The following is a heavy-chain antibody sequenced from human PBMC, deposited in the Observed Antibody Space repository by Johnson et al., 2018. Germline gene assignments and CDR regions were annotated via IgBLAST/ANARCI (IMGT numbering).Heavy chain of an antibody. V-gene: IGHV4-39*07. D-gene: IGHD3-22*01. CDR1: GGSISSSSYY. CDR2: VYFSGST. J-gene: IGHJ3*02. CDR3: AGDTSDGCYYYTDAFDI. Sequence: QVQLQESGPGLVKPSKTLSLTCTVSGGSISSSSYYWGWIRQPPGKGLEWIGSVYFSGSTYYNPSLKSRVTISVDTSKKEFSLKLSPVTAADTAVYYCAGDTSDGCYYYTDAFDIWGQGTMVIVSS.